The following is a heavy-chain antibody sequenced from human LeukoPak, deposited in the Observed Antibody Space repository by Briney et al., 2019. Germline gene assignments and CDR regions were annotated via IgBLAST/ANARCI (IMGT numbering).Heavy chain of an antibody. Sequence: PGGSLRLSCAASGFTFSSYAMSWVRQAPGKGLEWVAVISYDGSNKYYADSVKGRFTISRDNSKNTLYLQMNSLRAEDTAVYYCAKRDLDYWGQGTLVTVSS. CDR2: ISYDGSNK. V-gene: IGHV3-30*18. CDR1: GFTFSSYA. CDR3: AKRDLDY. J-gene: IGHJ4*02.